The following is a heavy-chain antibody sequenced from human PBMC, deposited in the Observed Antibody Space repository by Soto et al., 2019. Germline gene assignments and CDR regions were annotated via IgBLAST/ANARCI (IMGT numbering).Heavy chain of an antibody. CDR3: AKGDWIYGSGSYEFDY. CDR2: ISGSGGST. D-gene: IGHD3-10*01. J-gene: IGHJ4*02. V-gene: IGHV3-23*01. Sequence: GGSLRLSCAASGFTFSSYAMSWVRQAPGKGLEWVSAISGSGGSTYYADSVKGRFTISRDNSKNTLYLQMNSLRAEDTAVYYCAKGDWIYGSGSYEFDYWGQGTLVTVSS. CDR1: GFTFSSYA.